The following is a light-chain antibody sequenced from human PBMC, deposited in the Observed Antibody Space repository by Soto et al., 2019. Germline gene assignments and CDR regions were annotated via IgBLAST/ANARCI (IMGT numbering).Light chain of an antibody. CDR3: HQYYTSPHT. Sequence: EIVLTQSPRTLSLSRGERATLSCRASESVNDRFLGWYQHKPGQAPRLLLYSTSNRATGIPDRFSGSGSGTDFSLSISRLEPEDSAVYYCHQYYTSPHTFGQGTSLQIK. V-gene: IGKV3-20*01. J-gene: IGKJ2*01. CDR1: ESVNDRF. CDR2: STS.